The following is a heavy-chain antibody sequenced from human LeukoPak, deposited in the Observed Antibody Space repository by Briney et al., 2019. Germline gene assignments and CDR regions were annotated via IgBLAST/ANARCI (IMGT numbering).Heavy chain of an antibody. D-gene: IGHD6-25*01. Sequence: GRSLRLSCAASGFTFSSYAMHWVRQAPGKGLEWVAVISYDGSNKYYADSVKGRFTISRDNSKNTLYLQMNSLRVEDTAVYYCAKKRGRISAYSMDVWGQGTTVTVSS. CDR1: GFTFSSYA. CDR3: AKKRGRISAYSMDV. J-gene: IGHJ6*02. V-gene: IGHV3-30-3*02. CDR2: ISYDGSNK.